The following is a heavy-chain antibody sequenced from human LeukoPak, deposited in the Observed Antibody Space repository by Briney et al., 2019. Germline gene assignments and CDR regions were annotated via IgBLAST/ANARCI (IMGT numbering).Heavy chain of an antibody. CDR3: ARGEAAANTPFDY. Sequence: ASVKVSCKASGGTFSSYAISWVRQAPGQGLEWMGGIIPIFGTANYAQKFQGRVTITADKSTSTAYMELSSLRAEDTAVYYCARGEAAANTPFDYWGQGTLVTVSS. V-gene: IGHV1-69*06. D-gene: IGHD6-13*01. J-gene: IGHJ4*02. CDR2: IIPIFGTA. CDR1: GGTFSSYA.